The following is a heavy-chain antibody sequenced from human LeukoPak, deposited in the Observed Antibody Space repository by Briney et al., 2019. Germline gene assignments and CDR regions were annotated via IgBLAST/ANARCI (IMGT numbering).Heavy chain of an antibody. V-gene: IGHV3-48*04. CDR3: TRSGDGAFDT. CDR1: GFTFSLYA. J-gene: IGHJ3*02. CDR2: ISYNSAAT. D-gene: IGHD3-10*01. Sequence: GGSLRLSCAASGFTFSLYAMNWVRQTPEKGLEWVSHISYNSAATFYADSVKGRFTISRDNARNLVYLQMNSLRVEVTAMYYCTRSGDGAFDTWGQGTLVTVSS.